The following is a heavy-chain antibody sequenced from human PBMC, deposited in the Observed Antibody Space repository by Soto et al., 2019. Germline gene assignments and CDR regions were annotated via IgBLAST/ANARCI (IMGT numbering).Heavy chain of an antibody. J-gene: IGHJ1*01. V-gene: IGHV3-30-3*01. CDR3: ARKYHYDSSGYYYAEYFQH. D-gene: IGHD3-22*01. CDR2: ISYDGSNK. CDR1: GFTFSSYA. Sequence: QVQLVESGGGVVQPGRSLRLSCAASGFTFSSYAMHWVRQAPGKGLEWVAVISYDGSNKYYADSVKGRFTISRDNSKNTLYLQMNSVRAEDTAVYYCARKYHYDSSGYYYAEYFQHWGQGTLVTVSS.